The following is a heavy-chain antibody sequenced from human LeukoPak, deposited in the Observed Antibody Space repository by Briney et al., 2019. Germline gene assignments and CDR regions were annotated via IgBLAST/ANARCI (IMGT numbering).Heavy chain of an antibody. V-gene: IGHV4-34*01. J-gene: IGHJ1*01. CDR1: GGSFSGYY. CDR3: ARGEDGDYYFQH. CDR2: INHSGSS. Sequence: SETLSLTCAVYGGSFSGYYWSWIRQPPGKGLEWIGEINHSGSSNYNPSLKSRVTISVDTSKNQFSLKLSSVTAADTAVYYCARGEDGDYYFQHWGQGTLVTVSS. D-gene: IGHD4-17*01.